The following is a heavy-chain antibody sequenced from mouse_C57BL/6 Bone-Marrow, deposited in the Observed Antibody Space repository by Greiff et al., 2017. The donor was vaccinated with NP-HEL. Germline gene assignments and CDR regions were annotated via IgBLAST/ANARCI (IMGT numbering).Heavy chain of an antibody. CDR2: IDPNSGGT. CDR1: GYTFTSYW. CDR3: ARLGYYGSTYYFDY. Sequence: VQVVESGAELARPGASVKLSCKASGYTFTSYWMHWVKQRPGRGLEWIGRIDPNSGGTKYNEKFKSKATLTVDKPSSTAYMQLSSLTSEDSAVYYCARLGYYGSTYYFDYWGQGTTLTVSS. J-gene: IGHJ2*01. V-gene: IGHV1-72*01. D-gene: IGHD1-1*01.